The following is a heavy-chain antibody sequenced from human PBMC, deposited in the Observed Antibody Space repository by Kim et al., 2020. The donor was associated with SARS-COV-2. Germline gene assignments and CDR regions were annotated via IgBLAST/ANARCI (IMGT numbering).Heavy chain of an antibody. CDR2: IYYSGST. CDR3: ARGQTGIEVGY. Sequence: SETLSLTCTVSGGSISSYYWSWIRQPPGKGLEWIGYIYYSGSTNYNPSLKSRVTISVDTSKNQFSLKLSSVTAADTAVYYCARGQTGIEVGYWGQGTLVTVYS. D-gene: IGHD2-21*01. J-gene: IGHJ4*02. CDR1: GGSISSYY. V-gene: IGHV4-59*01.